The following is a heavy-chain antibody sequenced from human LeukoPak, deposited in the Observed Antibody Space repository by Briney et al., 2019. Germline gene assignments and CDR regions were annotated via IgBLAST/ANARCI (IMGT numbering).Heavy chain of an antibody. CDR3: ARAPIVGANNWFDP. V-gene: IGHV4-59*01. D-gene: IGHD1-26*01. CDR2: MYNSGST. Sequence: SETLSLTCTVSGGSISGSYWSWIRQPPGKGLEWIAYMYNSGSTNYNPSLKSRVTISIDTSKNQFSLKLSSLTAADTAIYYCARAPIVGANNWFDPWGQGTLVTVSS. J-gene: IGHJ5*02. CDR1: GGSISGSY.